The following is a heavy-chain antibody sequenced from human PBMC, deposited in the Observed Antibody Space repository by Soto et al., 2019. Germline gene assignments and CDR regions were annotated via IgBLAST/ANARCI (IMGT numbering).Heavy chain of an antibody. V-gene: IGHV3-15*07. Sequence: GGSLRLSCAASGFTFSNAWMNWVRQAPGKGLEWVGRIKSKTDGGTTDYAAPVKGRFTISRDDSKNTLYLQMNSLKTEDTAVYYCTTAYCGGDCYSRHYYYYGMDVWGQGTTVTVSS. CDR3: TTAYCGGDCYSRHYYYYGMDV. J-gene: IGHJ6*02. CDR1: GFTFSNAW. CDR2: IKSKTDGGTT. D-gene: IGHD2-21*02.